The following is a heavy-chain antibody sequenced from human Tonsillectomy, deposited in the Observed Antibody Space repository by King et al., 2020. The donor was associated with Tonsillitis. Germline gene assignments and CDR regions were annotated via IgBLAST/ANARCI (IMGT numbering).Heavy chain of an antibody. CDR1: GYTFNTYC. V-gene: IGHV5-51*06. Sequence: QLVQSGAEVKKPGEFLKISCQAFGYTFNTYCVAWVRQKAGKGLEWMGIIYPGDSDVTYNPSFEGPGTILADKSTNTAYLQGNRLKASDTAIYYCARHGLHTRHTWFDPWGQGTLVTVSS. J-gene: IGHJ5*02. D-gene: IGHD5-24*01. CDR3: ARHGLHTRHTWFDP. CDR2: IYPGDSDV.